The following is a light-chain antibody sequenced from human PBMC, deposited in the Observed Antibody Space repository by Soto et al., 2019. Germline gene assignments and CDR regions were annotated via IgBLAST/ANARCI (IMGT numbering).Light chain of an antibody. J-gene: IGKJ4*01. CDR2: DAS. CDR3: QQRSNWPCT. CDR1: QSVSTY. V-gene: IGKV3-11*01. Sequence: EIVLTQSPVTLSLSPGERATLSCRASQSVSTYLAWYQQKPGRAPRLLIYDASSRATGIPARFSGSGSGTDFTLTISSLEPEDFAVYYCQQRSNWPCTFGGGTKVEIK.